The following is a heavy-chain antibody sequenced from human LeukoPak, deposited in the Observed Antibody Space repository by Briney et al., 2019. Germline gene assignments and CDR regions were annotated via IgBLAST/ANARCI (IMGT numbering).Heavy chain of an antibody. Sequence: GGSLRLSCAASGFTFDDYGMSWVRQAPGKGLEWVSGINWNGGSTVYADSVKGRFTISRDNAKNSLYLRMNSLRAEDTALYYCARSTIFGAYYFDYWGQGTLVTVSS. D-gene: IGHD3-3*01. CDR2: INWNGGST. CDR3: ARSTIFGAYYFDY. V-gene: IGHV3-20*04. CDR1: GFTFDDYG. J-gene: IGHJ4*02.